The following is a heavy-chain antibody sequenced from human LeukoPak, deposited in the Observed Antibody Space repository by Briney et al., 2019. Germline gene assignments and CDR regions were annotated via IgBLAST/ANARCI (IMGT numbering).Heavy chain of an antibody. V-gene: IGHV3-23*01. CDR1: GFTFSSYA. CDR3: AKEAEGELYWGGYFEY. Sequence: GGSLRLSCAASGFTFSSYAMSWVRQAPGKGLEWVSAISVGGRSTYYADSVKGRFTLSRDNSKNTLYLQMNSLRAEDSAVYYCAKEAEGELYWGGYFEYWGQGTLVTVPS. J-gene: IGHJ4*02. CDR2: ISVGGRST. D-gene: IGHD2-21*01.